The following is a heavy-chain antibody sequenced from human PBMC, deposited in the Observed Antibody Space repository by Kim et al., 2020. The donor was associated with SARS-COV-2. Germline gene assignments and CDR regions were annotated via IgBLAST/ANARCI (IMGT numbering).Heavy chain of an antibody. CDR3: ARIGCTGGSCKPYYYYALGV. J-gene: IGHJ6*02. V-gene: IGHV3-33*01. D-gene: IGHD2-15*01. Sequence: GGSLRLSCAASGFTFSTYGMLWVRQAPGKGLEWVAVIWYDGSIKYYADSVKGRFTSSRDNSKNTLYLQMNSLRAEDTAVYYCARIGCTGGSCKPYYYYALGVWGQGSSFTVSS. CDR2: IWYDGSIK. CDR1: GFTFSTYG.